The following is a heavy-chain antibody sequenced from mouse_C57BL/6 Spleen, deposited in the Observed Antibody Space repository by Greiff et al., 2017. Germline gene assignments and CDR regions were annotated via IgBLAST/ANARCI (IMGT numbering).Heavy chain of an antibody. CDR2: IYPSDSET. CDR3: ARSGPYQYYFDY. Sequence: QVQLQQPGAELVRPGSSVKLSCKASGYTFTSYWMDWVKQRPGQGLEWIGNIYPSDSETHYNQKFKDKATLTVDKSSSTAYMQLSSLTSEDSAVYYCARSGPYQYYFDYWGQGTTLTVSS. CDR1: GYTFTSYW. D-gene: IGHD2-10*01. J-gene: IGHJ2*01. V-gene: IGHV1-61*01.